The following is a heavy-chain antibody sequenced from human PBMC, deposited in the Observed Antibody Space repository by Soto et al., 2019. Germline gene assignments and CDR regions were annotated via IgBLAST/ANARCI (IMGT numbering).Heavy chain of an antibody. Sequence: SETLSLTCTVSGGSIISYYWSWIRQPPGKGLEWIGYIYYSGSTNYNPSLKSRVTISVDTSKNQFSLKLSSVTAADTAVYYCARVARRGDYYYMDVWGKGTTVTVSS. D-gene: IGHD6-6*01. CDR1: GGSIISYY. V-gene: IGHV4-59*01. CDR2: IYYSGST. J-gene: IGHJ6*03. CDR3: ARVARRGDYYYMDV.